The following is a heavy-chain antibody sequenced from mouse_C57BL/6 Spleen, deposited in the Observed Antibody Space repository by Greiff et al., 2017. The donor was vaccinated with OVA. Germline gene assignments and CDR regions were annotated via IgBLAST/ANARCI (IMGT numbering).Heavy chain of an antibody. V-gene: IGHV5-17*01. J-gene: IGHJ1*03. Sequence: EVQVVESGGGLVKPGGSLKLSCAASGFTFSDYGMHWVRQAPEKGLEWVAYISSGSSTIYYADTVKGRFTISRDNAKNTLFLQMTSLRSEDTAMYYCARGYYGSSSHWYFDVWSQGPRSPSPQ. CDR2: ISSGSSTI. CDR3: ARGYYGSSSHWYFDV. CDR1: GFTFSDYG. D-gene: IGHD1-1*01.